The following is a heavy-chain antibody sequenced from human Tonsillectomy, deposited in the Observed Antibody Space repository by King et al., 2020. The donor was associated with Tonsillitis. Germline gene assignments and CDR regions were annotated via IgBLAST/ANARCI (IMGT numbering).Heavy chain of an antibody. CDR3: ARDLSTRGGWFDP. CDR1: GGSISSLY. Sequence: VQLQESGPGLVKPAETLSLTCTVSGGSISSLYWSWIRQPPGKGLEWIGYISYSGSTNYNPSLKSRVTISVDTSKNQFSLKLSSVTAADTAVYYCARDLSTRGGWFDPWGQGTLVTVSS. V-gene: IGHV4-59*01. D-gene: IGHD5/OR15-5a*01. J-gene: IGHJ5*02. CDR2: ISYSGST.